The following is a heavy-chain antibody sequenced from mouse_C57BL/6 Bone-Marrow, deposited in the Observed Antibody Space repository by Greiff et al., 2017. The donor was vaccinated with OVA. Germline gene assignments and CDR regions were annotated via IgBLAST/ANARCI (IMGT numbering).Heavy chain of an antibody. CDR1: GYSITSGYY. D-gene: IGHD3-2*02. Sequence: EVQLVESGPGLVKPSQSLSLTCSVTGYSITSGYYWNWIRQFPGNKLEWMGYISYDGSNNYNPSLKNRISITRDTSKNQFFLKLNSVTTEDTATYYCASPIDSSGYEDAMDYWGQGTSVTVSS. V-gene: IGHV3-6*01. CDR3: ASPIDSSGYEDAMDY. J-gene: IGHJ4*01. CDR2: ISYDGSN.